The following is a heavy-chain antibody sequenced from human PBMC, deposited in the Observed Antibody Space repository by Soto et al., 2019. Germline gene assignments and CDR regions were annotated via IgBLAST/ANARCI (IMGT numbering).Heavy chain of an antibody. CDR1: GGSISSYY. J-gene: IGHJ3*02. V-gene: IGHV4-59*01. CDR2: IYYSGST. D-gene: IGHD2-2*01. CDR3: VREERYCSSTSCFDAFDI. Sequence: SETLSLTCTVSGGSISSYYWSWIRQPPGKGLEWIGYIYYSGSTNYNPSLKSRVTISVDTSKNQFSLKLSSVTAADTAVYYCVREERYCSSTSCFDAFDIWGQGTMVTVSS.